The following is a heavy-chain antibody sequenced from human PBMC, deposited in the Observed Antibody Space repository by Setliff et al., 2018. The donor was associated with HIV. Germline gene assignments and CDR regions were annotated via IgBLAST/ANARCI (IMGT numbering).Heavy chain of an antibody. J-gene: IGHJ5*02. V-gene: IGHV1-3*01. CDR3: ARNSGSGFDP. D-gene: IGHD3-10*01. CDR1: GYTFASNA. CDR2: INAGNGNS. Sequence: ASVKVSCKASGYTFASNAVHWVCQAPGQRLEWMGWINAGNGNSKYSEEFQGRVTITRDTSATTAYMELSSLRSEDTAVYYCARNSGSGFDPWGQGTLVTVSS.